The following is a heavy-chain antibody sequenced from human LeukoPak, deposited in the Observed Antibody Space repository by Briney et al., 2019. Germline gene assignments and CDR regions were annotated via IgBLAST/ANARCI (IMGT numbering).Heavy chain of an antibody. V-gene: IGHV3-21*01. D-gene: IGHD1-26*01. CDR3: ARDSGGELLGELDY. CDR1: GFTFSSYS. CDR2: ISSSSSYI. J-gene: IGHJ4*02. Sequence: GGSLRLSCAASGFTFSSYSMNWVRQAPGKGLEWVSSISSSSSYIYYADSVKGRFTISRDNAKNSLYLQMNSLRAEDTAVYYCARDSGGELLGELDYWGQGTLVTVSS.